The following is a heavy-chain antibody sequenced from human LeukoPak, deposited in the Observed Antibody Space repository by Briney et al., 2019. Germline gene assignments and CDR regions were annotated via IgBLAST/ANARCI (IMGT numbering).Heavy chain of an antibody. CDR3: AKEPNSRDIALGKDNWFDP. CDR1: GFAFSSYA. V-gene: IGHV3-23*01. J-gene: IGHJ5*02. D-gene: IGHD5-12*01. Sequence: GGSLRLSCAASGFAFSSYAMSWVRQAPGKGLEWVSAISGSGGSTYYADSVKGRFTISRDNSKNTLYLQMNSLRAEDTAVYYCAKEPNSRDIALGKDNWFDPWGQGTLVTVSS. CDR2: ISGSGGST.